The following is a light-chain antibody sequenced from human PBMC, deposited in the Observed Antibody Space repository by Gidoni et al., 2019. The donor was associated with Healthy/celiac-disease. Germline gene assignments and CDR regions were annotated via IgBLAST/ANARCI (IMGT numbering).Light chain of an antibody. CDR2: EDS. CDR3: YSTDSSGNHGV. Sequence: SSELTQPPSVSLSPGQTARITCSGDALPKTYAYWYQQKSGQAPVLFIYEDSKRPSGIPERFSGSSSGTMATLTISGAQVEDEADYYCYSTDSSGNHGVFGGGTKLTVL. CDR1: ALPKTY. J-gene: IGLJ3*02. V-gene: IGLV3-10*01.